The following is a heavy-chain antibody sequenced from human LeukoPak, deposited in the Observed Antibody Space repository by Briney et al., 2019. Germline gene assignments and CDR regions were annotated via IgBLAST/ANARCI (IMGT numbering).Heavy chain of an antibody. D-gene: IGHD3-22*01. Sequence: PSETLSLTCTVSGGSISSYYWSWIRQPAGKGLEWIGRIYTSGSTNYNPSLKSRVTMSVDTSKNQFSLKLSSVTAADTAVYYCARDRLSYYYDSSGYPDQDAFDIWGQGTMVTVSS. CDR3: ARDRLSYYYDSSGYPDQDAFDI. CDR2: IYTSGST. J-gene: IGHJ3*02. CDR1: GGSISSYY. V-gene: IGHV4-4*07.